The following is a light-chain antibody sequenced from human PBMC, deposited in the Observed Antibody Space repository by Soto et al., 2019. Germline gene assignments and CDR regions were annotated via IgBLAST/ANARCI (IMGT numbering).Light chain of an antibody. CDR2: KAS. V-gene: IGKV1-5*03. Sequence: DIQMTQSPSTLSASVGDRVTITCRASQRISDCLAWFQQKPGKAPKLLIYKASRLESGVPSRFGGSGSGTEFTLTISSLQPDDFASYYCQQYKAYSITFGGGTKVEIK. CDR1: QRISDC. CDR3: QQYKAYSIT. J-gene: IGKJ4*01.